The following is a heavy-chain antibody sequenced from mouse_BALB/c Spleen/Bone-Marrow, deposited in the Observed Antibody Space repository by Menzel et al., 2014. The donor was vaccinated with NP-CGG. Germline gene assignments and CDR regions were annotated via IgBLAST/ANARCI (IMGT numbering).Heavy chain of an antibody. Sequence: VQLQQSGAELARPGASVKMSCKASGYTFDYYTLQWVKRRPGQGLEWIGYINPSSGYTNYNQKFKDKATLTADKSSSTAYMQLSSLTSEDSAVYYCAREVYGSWFAYWGQGTLVTVSA. D-gene: IGHD2-2*01. CDR2: INPSSGYT. V-gene: IGHV1-4*01. CDR3: AREVYGSWFAY. CDR1: GYTFDYYT. J-gene: IGHJ3*01.